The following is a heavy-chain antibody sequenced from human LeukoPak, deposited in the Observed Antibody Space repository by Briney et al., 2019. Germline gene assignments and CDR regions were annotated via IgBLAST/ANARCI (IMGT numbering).Heavy chain of an antibody. CDR2: ISPYHGNI. CDR1: GYTFISYG. V-gene: IGHV1-18*01. CDR3: ARDSQPRRYYYYYMDV. D-gene: IGHD1-14*01. Sequence: ASVKVSCTASGYTFISYGINWVRQAPGQGLEWMGWISPYHGNINFAEKVKDRLTMTIDTSTNTTYMELRSLRSDDTAVYFCARDSQPRRYYYYYMDVWGKGTTVTISS. J-gene: IGHJ6*03.